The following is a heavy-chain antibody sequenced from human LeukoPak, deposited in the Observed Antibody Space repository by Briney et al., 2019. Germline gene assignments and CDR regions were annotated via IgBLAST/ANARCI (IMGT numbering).Heavy chain of an antibody. V-gene: IGHV4-39*01. J-gene: IGHJ4*02. CDR3: ASPYGSGRYYNGPFDY. CDR2: IYYSGST. CDR1: GGSISSSSYY. D-gene: IGHD3-10*01. Sequence: PSETLSLTCTVSGGSISSSSYYWGWLRQPPGKGLEWIGSIYYSGSTYYNPSLKSRVTISVDTSKNQFSLKLSSVTAADTAVYYCASPYGSGRYYNGPFDYWGQGTLVTVSS.